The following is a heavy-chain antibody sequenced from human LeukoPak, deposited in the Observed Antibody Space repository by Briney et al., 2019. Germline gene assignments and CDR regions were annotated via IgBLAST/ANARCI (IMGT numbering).Heavy chain of an antibody. CDR2: ISGSGGST. CDR1: GFTFSSYA. V-gene: IGHV3-23*01. CDR3: AKDLRRITIFGVVKPKTAYYYGMDV. Sequence: PGGSLRLSCAASGFTFSSYAISWVRQAPGKGLEWVSAISGSGGSTYYADSVKGRFTISRDNSKNTLYLQMNSLRAEDTAVYYCAKDLRRITIFGVVKPKTAYYYGMDVWGQGTTVTVSS. D-gene: IGHD3-3*01. J-gene: IGHJ6*02.